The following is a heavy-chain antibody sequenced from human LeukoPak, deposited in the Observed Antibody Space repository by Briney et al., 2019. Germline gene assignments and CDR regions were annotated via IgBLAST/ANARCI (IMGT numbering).Heavy chain of an antibody. J-gene: IGHJ5*02. D-gene: IGHD3-10*01. CDR3: ARSLWFQLNNWFDP. V-gene: IGHV1-69*04. Sequence: SVRVSCKASGGTFSSYAISWVRQAPGQGLEWMGRIIPIFGIANYAQKFQGRVTITADKSTSTAYMELSSLRSEDTAVYYCARSLWFQLNNWFDPWGQGTLVTVSS. CDR2: IIPIFGIA. CDR1: GGTFSSYA.